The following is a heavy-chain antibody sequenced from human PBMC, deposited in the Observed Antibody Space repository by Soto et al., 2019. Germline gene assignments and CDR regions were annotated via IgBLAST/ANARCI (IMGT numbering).Heavy chain of an antibody. Sequence: ASETLSLTCTVSGGSISSGGYYWSWIRQHPGKGLEWIGYIYYSGSTYYTPSLKIRVTISVDTSKNQFSLKLSSVTAADTAVYYCARGVAAAGTNWFDPWGQGTLVTVPQ. J-gene: IGHJ5*02. CDR1: GGSISSGGYY. CDR2: IYYSGST. V-gene: IGHV4-31*03. CDR3: ARGVAAAGTNWFDP. D-gene: IGHD6-13*01.